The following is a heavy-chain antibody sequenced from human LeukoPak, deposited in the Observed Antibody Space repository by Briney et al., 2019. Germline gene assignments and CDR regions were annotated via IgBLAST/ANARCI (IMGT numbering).Heavy chain of an antibody. CDR1: GGSISSSSYY. CDR3: ARGPGYSSGWYPVWVTPTGNDAFDI. D-gene: IGHD6-19*01. J-gene: IGHJ3*02. CDR2: IYYSGST. V-gene: IGHV4-39*01. Sequence: PSETLSLTCTVSGGSISSSSYYWGWIRQPPGKGLEWIGSIYYSGSTYYNPSLKSRVTISVDTSKNQFSLKLSSVTAADTAVYYCARGPGYSSGWYPVWVTPTGNDAFDIWGQGTMVTVSS.